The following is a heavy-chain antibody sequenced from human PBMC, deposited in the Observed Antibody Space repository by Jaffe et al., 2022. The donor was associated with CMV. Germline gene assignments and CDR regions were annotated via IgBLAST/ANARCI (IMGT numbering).Heavy chain of an antibody. Sequence: QVQLVESGGGVVQPGRSLRLSCAASGFTFSSYGMHWVRQAPGKGLEWVAVISYDGSNKYYADSVKGRFTISRDNSKNTLYLQMNSLRAEDTAVYYCAKDRLYYYGSGSYYNVGFDYWGQGTLVTVSS. D-gene: IGHD3-10*01. CDR2: ISYDGSNK. CDR3: AKDRLYYYGSGSYYNVGFDY. J-gene: IGHJ4*02. V-gene: IGHV3-30*18. CDR1: GFTFSSYG.